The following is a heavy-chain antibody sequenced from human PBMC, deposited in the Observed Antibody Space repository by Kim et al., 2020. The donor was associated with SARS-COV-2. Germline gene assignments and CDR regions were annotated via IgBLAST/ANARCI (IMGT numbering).Heavy chain of an antibody. Sequence: SETLSLTCTVSGGSISSSSYYWGWIRQPPGKGLEWIGSIYYSGSTYYNPSLKSRVTISVDTSKNQFSLKLSSVTAADTAVYYCARHERPDGWFDPWGQGT. D-gene: IGHD6-25*01. CDR1: GGSISSSSYY. CDR3: ARHERPDGWFDP. CDR2: IYYSGST. V-gene: IGHV4-39*01. J-gene: IGHJ5*02.